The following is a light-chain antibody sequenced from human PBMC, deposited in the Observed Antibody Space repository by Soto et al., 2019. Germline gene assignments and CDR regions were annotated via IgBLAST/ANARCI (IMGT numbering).Light chain of an antibody. V-gene: IGLV3-1*01. CDR1: KLGDKY. Sequence: SSELTQPPSVSVSPGQTASITCSGDKLGDKYACWYQQKPGQSPVLVIYQDSKRPSGIPERFSGSNSGNTATLTISGTQAMDEADYYCQAWDSSTAWRVFGTGTKLTVL. J-gene: IGLJ1*01. CDR2: QDS. CDR3: QAWDSSTAWRV.